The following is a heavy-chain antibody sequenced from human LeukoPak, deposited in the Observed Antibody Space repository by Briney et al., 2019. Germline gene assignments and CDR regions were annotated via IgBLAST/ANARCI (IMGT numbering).Heavy chain of an antibody. V-gene: IGHV1-3*01. CDR1: GYTFTSYA. J-gene: IGHJ4*02. Sequence: ASVKVSCKASGYTFTSYAMHWVRQAPGQRLEWMGWINRGNGNTKYSQKFQGRVTITRDTSASTAYMELSSLRSEDTAVYYCARGGYSGYDPPDYWGQGTLVNVSS. D-gene: IGHD5-12*01. CDR2: INRGNGNT. CDR3: ARGGYSGYDPPDY.